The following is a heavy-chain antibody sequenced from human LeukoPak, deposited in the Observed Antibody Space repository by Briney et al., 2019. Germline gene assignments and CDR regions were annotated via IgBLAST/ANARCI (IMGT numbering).Heavy chain of an antibody. D-gene: IGHD3-22*01. CDR2: ISYDGSNK. J-gene: IGHJ4*02. CDR1: GFTFSSYG. Sequence: GGSLRLSCAASGFTFSSYGMHWVRQAPGKGLEWVAVISYDGSNKYYADSVKGRFTISRDNSKNTLYLQMNGLRAEDTAVYYCAKDSYYYDSSGYYLFGSSLDYWGQGTLVTVSS. V-gene: IGHV3-30*18. CDR3: AKDSYYYDSSGYYLFGSSLDY.